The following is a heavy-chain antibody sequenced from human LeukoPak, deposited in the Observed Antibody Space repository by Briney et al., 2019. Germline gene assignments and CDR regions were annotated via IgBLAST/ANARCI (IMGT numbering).Heavy chain of an antibody. D-gene: IGHD5-12*01. J-gene: IGHJ6*03. Sequence: GGSLRLSCAASGFTFSSYEMNWVRQAPGKGLEWVSYISSSGSTIYYADSVKGRFTISRDNAKNSLYLQMNSLRAEDTAVYYCARSIVATTRGYYYYMDVWGKGTTVAISS. CDR3: ARSIVATTRGYYYYMDV. CDR1: GFTFSSYE. CDR2: ISSSGSTI. V-gene: IGHV3-48*03.